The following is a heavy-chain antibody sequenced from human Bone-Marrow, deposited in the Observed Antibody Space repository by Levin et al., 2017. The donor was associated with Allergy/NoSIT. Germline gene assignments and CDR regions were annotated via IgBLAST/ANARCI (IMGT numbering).Heavy chain of an antibody. V-gene: IGHV1-2*02. CDR1: GYTFTFYS. CDR3: ARGQGPATEADY. D-gene: IGHD2-2*01. CDR2: INPPRGGT. Sequence: GESLKISCKASGYTFTFYSIPWVRPAPGPGLALLGWINPPRGGTHYAQTFPGRVTRTRSPSISTAYMELSRLRSDDTAGYYCARGQGPATEADYWGQGTLVTVSS. J-gene: IGHJ4*02.